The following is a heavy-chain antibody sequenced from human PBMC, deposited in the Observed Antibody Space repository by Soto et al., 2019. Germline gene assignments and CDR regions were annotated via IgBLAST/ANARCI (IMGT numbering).Heavy chain of an antibody. D-gene: IGHD3-16*01. CDR1: GGSISSYY. CDR2: MYYSGST. V-gene: IGHV4-59*08. Sequence: QVQLQESGPGLVKPSETLSLTCTVSGGSISSYYWSWIRQPPGKGLEWIGYMYYSGSTNYNPSLKSGFTLSVDTSKNQFSLKLSSVTAADTAVYYCAVRWGTTFDYWGQGTPVTVSS. J-gene: IGHJ4*02. CDR3: AVRWGTTFDY.